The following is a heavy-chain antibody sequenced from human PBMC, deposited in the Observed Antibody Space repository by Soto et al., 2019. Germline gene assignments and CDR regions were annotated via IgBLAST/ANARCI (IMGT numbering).Heavy chain of an antibody. CDR2: ISNSGSTI. Sequence: GGSLRLSCAASGFAFSDYYMTWIRQPPGKGLECVSYISNSGSTIYYADSVKGRFTVSRDSAKNSLYLQINSLRAEDTAVYYCARTIHRDFSRPYYFDYWGQGTLVTVSS. CDR3: ARTIHRDFSRPYYFDY. J-gene: IGHJ4*02. D-gene: IGHD3-10*01. CDR1: GFAFSDYY. V-gene: IGHV3-11*01.